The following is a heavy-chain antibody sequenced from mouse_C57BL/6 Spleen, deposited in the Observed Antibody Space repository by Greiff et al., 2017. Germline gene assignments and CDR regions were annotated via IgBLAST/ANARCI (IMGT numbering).Heavy chain of an antibody. CDR1: GYTFTSYW. J-gene: IGHJ1*03. CDR2: IDPNSGGT. Sequence: QVQLQQPGAELVKPGASVKLSCKASGYTFTSYWMHWVKQRPGRGLEGIGRIDPNSGGTKYNEKFKSKATLTVDKPASTAYMQLSSRTSEDSAVYYCATVTGTHWYFDVWGTGTTVTVSS. CDR3: ATVTGTHWYFDV. D-gene: IGHD4-1*01. V-gene: IGHV1-72*01.